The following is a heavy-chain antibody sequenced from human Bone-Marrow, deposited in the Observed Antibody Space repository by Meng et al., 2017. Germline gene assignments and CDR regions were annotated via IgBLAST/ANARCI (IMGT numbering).Heavy chain of an antibody. V-gene: IGHV3-20*04. CDR2: INWNGGST. CDR1: GFTFDDYG. J-gene: IGHJ4*02. Sequence: GESLKISCAASGFTFDDYGMSWVRQAPGKGLEWVSGINWNGGSTGYADSVKGRFTIYRDNAKKSVYLQMHNLRVDDTAVYYCARDPTRRFDHWGQGTLVTVSS. CDR3: ARDPTRRFDH.